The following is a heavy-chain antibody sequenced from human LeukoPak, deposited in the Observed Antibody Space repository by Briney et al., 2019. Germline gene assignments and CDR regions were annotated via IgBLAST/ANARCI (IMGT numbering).Heavy chain of an antibody. CDR2: TYYRSKWYN. V-gene: IGHV6-1*01. CDR3: ARISGGYSYGDDAFDI. D-gene: IGHD5-18*01. J-gene: IGHJ3*02. CDR1: GDSVSSNSAA. Sequence: SQTLSLTCAISGDSVSSNSAAWNRIRQSPSRGLEWLGRTYYRSKWYNDYAVSVKSRITINPDTSKNQFSLQLNSVTPEDTAVYYCARISGGYSYGDDAFDIWGQGTMVTVSS.